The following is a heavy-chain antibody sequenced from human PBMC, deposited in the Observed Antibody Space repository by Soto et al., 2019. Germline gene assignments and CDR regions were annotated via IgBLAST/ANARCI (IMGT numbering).Heavy chain of an antibody. J-gene: IGHJ1*01. V-gene: IGHV3-33*01. Sequence: QVQLEESGGGVVQPGRSLRLSCAASGFSFSSHAMHWVRQAPGKGLEWVAVIWYDGSNKYYADSVKGRFTISRDNPQNMVYLQMNSLRAEDKAVYFCARGEGAVAEYFQHWGQGTLVIVSS. D-gene: IGHD2-15*01. CDR1: GFSFSSHA. CDR2: IWYDGSNK. CDR3: ARGEGAVAEYFQH.